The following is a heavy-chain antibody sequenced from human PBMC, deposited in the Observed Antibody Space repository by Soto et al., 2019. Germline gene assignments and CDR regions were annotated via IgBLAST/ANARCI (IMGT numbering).Heavy chain of an antibody. CDR2: IIPIFGTA. Sequence: SVKVSCKASGGTFSSYAISWVRQAPGQGLEWMGGIIPIFGTANYAQKFQGRVTITADGSTSTAYMELSSLRSEDTAVYYCARHYTGLSWVVAATVYGAFDIWGQGTMVTV. CDR3: ARHYTGLSWVVAATVYGAFDI. J-gene: IGHJ3*02. CDR1: GGTFSSYA. D-gene: IGHD2-15*01. V-gene: IGHV1-69*13.